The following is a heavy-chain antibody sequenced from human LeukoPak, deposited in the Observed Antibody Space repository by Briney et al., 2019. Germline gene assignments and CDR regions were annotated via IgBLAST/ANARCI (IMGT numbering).Heavy chain of an antibody. CDR1: GYILTNNW. CDR2: IYPGNSDT. Sequence: GESLKISCKISGYILTNNWIGWVRQVPGKGLEWMGLIYPGNSDTKYSPSFQGQVTISADKSISTAYLQWSSLKASDTAMYYCARLSRGANFPNWFDPWGQGTLVTVSS. J-gene: IGHJ5*02. CDR3: ARLSRGANFPNWFDP. V-gene: IGHV5-51*01. D-gene: IGHD3-10*01.